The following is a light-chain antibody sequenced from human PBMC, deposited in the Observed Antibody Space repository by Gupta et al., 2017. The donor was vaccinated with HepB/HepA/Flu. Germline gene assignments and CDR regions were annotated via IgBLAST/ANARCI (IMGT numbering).Light chain of an antibody. J-gene: IGLJ1*01. CDR1: RSDIGSYKF. V-gene: IGLV2-14*01. CDR3: SSFSRDGLYV. CDR2: EVT. Sequence: QSALGQPASLSGSPGQSITISCTGSRSDIGSYKFVSWYQQKPTKAPRLIIFEVTSRPSGVSNRFSGSKSGNTASLTISGLQAEDEADYYCSSFSRDGLYVFGTGTRVTVL.